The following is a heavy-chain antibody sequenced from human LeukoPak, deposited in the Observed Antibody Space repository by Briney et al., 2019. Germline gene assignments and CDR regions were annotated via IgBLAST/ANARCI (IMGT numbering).Heavy chain of an antibody. Sequence: GGSLRLSCAASGFTFSSYSMNWVRQAPGKGLEWVSSISSSSSYIYYADSVKGRFTISRDNAKNSLYLQMNSLRTEDTAVYYCARDQNDILTGYYYYYMDVWGKGTTVTVSS. D-gene: IGHD3-9*01. CDR3: ARDQNDILTGYYYYYMDV. CDR1: GFTFSSYS. V-gene: IGHV3-21*01. J-gene: IGHJ6*03. CDR2: ISSSSSYI.